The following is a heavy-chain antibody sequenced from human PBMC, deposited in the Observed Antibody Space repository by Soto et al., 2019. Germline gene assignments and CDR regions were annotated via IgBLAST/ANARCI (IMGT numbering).Heavy chain of an antibody. CDR3: ARGYCSSSTCYKGFDY. D-gene: IGHD2-2*02. V-gene: IGHV5-51*01. CDR2: TYPGDSNV. CDR1: GDSFTMYW. J-gene: IGHJ4*02. Sequence: GESLKISCKGSGDSFTMYWIAWVRQMPGKGLEWMGLTYPGDSNVKYSPSFQGQVTISADKSISTAYLQWSSLKASDTAMYYCARGYCSSSTCYKGFDYWGLGTPVTVSS.